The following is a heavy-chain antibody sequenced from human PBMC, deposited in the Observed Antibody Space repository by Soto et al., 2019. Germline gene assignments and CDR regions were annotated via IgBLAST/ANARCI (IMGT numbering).Heavy chain of an antibody. J-gene: IGHJ4*02. CDR3: AKDPPVTLAREFDF. V-gene: IGHV3-23*01. CDR2: ISGSGGST. D-gene: IGHD4-17*01. Sequence: GGSLRLSCAASGFTFSNYAMSWVRQAPGKGLEWVSAISGSGGSTYYADSVKGRFTISRDNSKNTLNLQMSGLRAEDTAVYYCAKDPPVTLAREFDFWGQGTLVTVSS. CDR1: GFTFSNYA.